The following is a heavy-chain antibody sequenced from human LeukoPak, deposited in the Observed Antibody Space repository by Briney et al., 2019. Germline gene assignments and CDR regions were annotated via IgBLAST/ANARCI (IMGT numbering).Heavy chain of an antibody. CDR1: GGSISSYY. J-gene: IGHJ4*02. D-gene: IGHD3-10*01. CDR3: ARDRGRGYYFDY. Sequence: PSETLSLTCTVSGGSISSYYWSWIRQPPGKGLKWIGYIYYSGSTNYNPSLKSRVTISVDTSKNQFSLKLSSVTAADTAVYYCARDRGRGYYFDYWGQGTLVTVSS. V-gene: IGHV4-59*01. CDR2: IYYSGST.